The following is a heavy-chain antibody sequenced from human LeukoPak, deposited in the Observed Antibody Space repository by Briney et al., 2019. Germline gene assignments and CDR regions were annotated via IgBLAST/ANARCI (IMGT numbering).Heavy chain of an antibody. CDR3: ARDPGANYFDY. J-gene: IGHJ4*02. Sequence: ASVKVSCKASGYIFTSYYIHWVRQAPGQGLEWMGWINPNSGVTNYAQKFQGRVTMAGDTSISTAYMDLKRLRSDDTAMYYCARDPGANYFDYWGLGTLVTVSS. CDR1: GYIFTSYY. CDR2: INPNSGVT. D-gene: IGHD7-27*01. V-gene: IGHV1-2*02.